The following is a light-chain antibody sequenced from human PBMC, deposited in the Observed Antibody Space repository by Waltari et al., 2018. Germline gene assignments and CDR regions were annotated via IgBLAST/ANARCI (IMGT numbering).Light chain of an antibody. Sequence: DIVMTQSPDSLAVSLGERATINCKSSQSVLYNSNNKNYLAWYQQKPGQPPKLLIYWASTPQSGVPDRFSGGGSGTDFTLTISSLQAEDVAVYYCQQYYSSPRTFGQGTKVEIK. CDR2: WAS. CDR1: QSVLYNSNNKNY. CDR3: QQYYSSPRT. J-gene: IGKJ1*01. V-gene: IGKV4-1*01.